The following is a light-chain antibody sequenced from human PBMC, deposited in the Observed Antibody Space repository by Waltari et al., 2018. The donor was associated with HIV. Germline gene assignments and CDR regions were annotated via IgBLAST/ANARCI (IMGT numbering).Light chain of an antibody. J-gene: IGLJ2*01. Sequence: QSVVTQSPSASGTPGQRVAISCSGSSSHIGSNNVFWYQHLPGTAPKLLIYRHNQRPSRVPDRISGSRYGTSASLAISGLRSEDEAVYYCVVWDDSLSGVVYGGGTSLTVL. CDR1: SSHIGSNN. CDR3: VVWDDSLSGVV. CDR2: RHN. V-gene: IGLV1-47*01.